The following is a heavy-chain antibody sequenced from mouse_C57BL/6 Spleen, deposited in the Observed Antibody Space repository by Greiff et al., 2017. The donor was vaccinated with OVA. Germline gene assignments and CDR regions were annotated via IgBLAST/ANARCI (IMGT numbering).Heavy chain of an antibody. CDR1: GYTFTSYW. CDR2: IDPSDSYT. V-gene: IGHV1-50*01. D-gene: IGHD1-1*01. CDR3: ARSTVSLFDY. Sequence: VQLQESGAELVKPGASVKLSCKASGYTFTSYWMQWVKQRPGQGLEWIGEIDPSDSYTNYNQKFKGKATLTVDTSSSTAYMQLSSLTSEDSAVYYCARSTVSLFDYWGQGTTLTVSS. J-gene: IGHJ2*01.